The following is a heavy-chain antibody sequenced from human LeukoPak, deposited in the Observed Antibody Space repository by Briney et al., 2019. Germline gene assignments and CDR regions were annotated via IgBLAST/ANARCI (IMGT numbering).Heavy chain of an antibody. CDR3: TTAPYYYTSGVDY. V-gene: IGHV3-15*01. Sequence: GGSLRLSCAASGFTFTNAWMTWVRQPPGKGLEWVGRIKSKTDGGTTDYAAPVKGRFTISRDDSKSTLYLQMNSLKTEDTAVYYCTTAPYYYTSGVDYLGQGTLVTVSS. CDR1: GFTFTNAW. CDR2: IKSKTDGGTT. D-gene: IGHD3-10*01. J-gene: IGHJ4*02.